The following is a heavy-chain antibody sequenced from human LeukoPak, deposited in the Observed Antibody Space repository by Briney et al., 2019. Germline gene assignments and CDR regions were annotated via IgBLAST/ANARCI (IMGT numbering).Heavy chain of an antibody. CDR2: IRYDGSNK. CDR3: AKVSRLTTVTTGDAFDI. Sequence: GGSLRLSCAASGFTFSSYGMHWVRQAPGKGLEWVAFIRYDGSNKYYADSVKGRFTISRDNSKNTLYLQMNSLRAEDTAVYYCAKVSRLTTVTTGDAFDIWGQGTMVTVSS. D-gene: IGHD4-11*01. J-gene: IGHJ3*02. V-gene: IGHV3-30*02. CDR1: GFTFSSYG.